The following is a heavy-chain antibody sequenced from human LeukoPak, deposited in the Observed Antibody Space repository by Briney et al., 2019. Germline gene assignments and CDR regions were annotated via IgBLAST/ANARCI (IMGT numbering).Heavy chain of an antibody. J-gene: IGHJ3*02. CDR2: IYSGGTT. V-gene: IGHV3-66*01. CDR1: GFTFSNYW. D-gene: IGHD3-10*01. CDR3: ARGPYGSSGTPDAFDI. Sequence: GGSLRLSCAASGFTFSNYWMSWVRQAPGKGLEWVSVIYSGGTTHYADSVKGRFTISRDNSKNTLYLQMNSLRAEDTAVYYCARGPYGSSGTPDAFDIWGQGTMVTVSS.